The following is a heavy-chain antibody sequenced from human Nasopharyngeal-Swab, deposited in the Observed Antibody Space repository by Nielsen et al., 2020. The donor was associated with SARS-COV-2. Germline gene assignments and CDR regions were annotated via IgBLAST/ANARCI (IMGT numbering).Heavy chain of an antibody. CDR3: ARSGDSNYRRPPYYYYYMDV. Sequence: WVRHAPGQGLEWMGGIIPIFGTANYAQKFQGRVTITADKSTGTAYMELSSLRSEDTAVYYCARSGDSNYRRPPYYYYYMDVWGKGTTVTVSS. CDR2: IIPIFGTA. J-gene: IGHJ6*03. D-gene: IGHD6-13*01. V-gene: IGHV1-69*06.